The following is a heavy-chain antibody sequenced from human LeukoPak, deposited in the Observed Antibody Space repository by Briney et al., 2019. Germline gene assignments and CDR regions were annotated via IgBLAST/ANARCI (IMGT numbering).Heavy chain of an antibody. D-gene: IGHD6-6*01. CDR3: ARGRGIAARGGRNGAFDI. CDR1: GGSFSGYY. Sequence: SETLSLTCAVYGGSFSGYYWSWIRQPPGKGLEWIGEINHSGSTNYNPSLKSRVTISVDTSKNQFSLKLSSVTAADTAVYYCARGRGIAARGGRNGAFDIWGQGTMVTVSS. J-gene: IGHJ3*02. V-gene: IGHV4-34*01. CDR2: INHSGST.